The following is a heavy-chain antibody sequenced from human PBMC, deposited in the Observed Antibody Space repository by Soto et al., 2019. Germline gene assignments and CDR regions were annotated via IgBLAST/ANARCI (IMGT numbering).Heavy chain of an antibody. D-gene: IGHD3-3*01. CDR3: ARGMGKARCDFWSGNYPYYYYYMDV. V-gene: IGHV3-23*01. CDR1: GFTFSSYA. Sequence: GGSLRLSCAASGFTFSSYAMSWVRQAPGKGLEWVSAISGSGGSTYYADSVKGRFTISRDNAKNTLYLQMNSLRAEDTAVYYCARGMGKARCDFWSGNYPYYYYYMDVWGKGPTVTVSS. CDR2: ISGSGGST. J-gene: IGHJ6*03.